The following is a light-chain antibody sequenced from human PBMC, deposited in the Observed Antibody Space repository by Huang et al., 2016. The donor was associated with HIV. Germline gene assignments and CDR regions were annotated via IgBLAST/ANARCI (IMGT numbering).Light chain of an antibody. V-gene: IGKV2-30*02. J-gene: IGKJ2*01. CDR3: MQGTHWPL. CDR1: QSLVHSDGNTY. Sequence: DVVMTQSPLSLPVTLGQPASISCRSSQSLVHSDGNTYLNWFQQRPGQSPRRLIYKVSNRDSGVPDRISGSGSGTDFTLKISRVEAEDVGVYYCMQGTHWPLFGQGTKLGIK. CDR2: KVS.